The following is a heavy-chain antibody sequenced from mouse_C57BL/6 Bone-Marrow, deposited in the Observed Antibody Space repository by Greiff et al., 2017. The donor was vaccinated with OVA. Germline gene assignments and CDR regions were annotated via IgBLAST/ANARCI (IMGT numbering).Heavy chain of an antibody. D-gene: IGHD1-1*01. J-gene: IGHJ2*01. CDR3: ARDDYSPNYFDY. CDR1: GYSITSGYY. CDR2: ISYDGST. V-gene: IGHV3-6*01. Sequence: ESGPGLVKPSQSLTLSCSATGYSITSGYYRNWIRQPPGNQLEWMGYISYDGSTNYNPSLKNRTSITRDTSKNQFFLKLNSVTTEDTATYYCARDDYSPNYFDYWGQGTTLTVSS.